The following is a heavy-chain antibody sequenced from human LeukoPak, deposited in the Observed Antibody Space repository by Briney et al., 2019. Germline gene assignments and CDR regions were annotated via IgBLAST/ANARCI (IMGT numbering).Heavy chain of an antibody. CDR1: GFTFSDYC. J-gene: IGHJ4*02. V-gene: IGHV3-7*01. D-gene: IGHD2-21*01. CDR3: AAYLCWCSDLGY. CDR2: IKPDGSEK. Sequence: PGGSLRLSCAASGFTFSDYCMTWVRQAPGKGLEWVANIKPDGSEKYYVDSVRGRFTISRDNANNSLSLQMTSLRVEDRALYYGAAYLCWCSDLGYGGQGTLVTVSA.